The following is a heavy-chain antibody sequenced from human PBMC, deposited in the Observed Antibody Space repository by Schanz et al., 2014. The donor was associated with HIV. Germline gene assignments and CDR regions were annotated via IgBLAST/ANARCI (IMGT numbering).Heavy chain of an antibody. CDR2: ISYDGTKK. Sequence: QVDLVESGGGVVQPGRSLRLSCTASGFTFNNYGMQWVRQAPGKGLEWVAVISYDGTKKHYADSVKGRFTISRDNSKNSLSLLIKSLRAEDTAVYYCARALGRFRLYHLDYWGQGTLVTVSS. CDR3: ARALGRFRLYHLDY. V-gene: IGHV3-30*19. D-gene: IGHD3-16*01. J-gene: IGHJ4*02. CDR1: GFTFNNYG.